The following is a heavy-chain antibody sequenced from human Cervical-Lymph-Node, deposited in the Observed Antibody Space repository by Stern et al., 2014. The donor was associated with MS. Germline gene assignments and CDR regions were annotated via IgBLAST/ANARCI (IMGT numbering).Heavy chain of an antibody. CDR3: ARSSTVTPNAFDI. J-gene: IGHJ3*02. V-gene: IGHV4-30-2*01. CDR2: IYHSSST. D-gene: IGHD4-17*01. Sequence: QLQLQESGSGLVKPSQTLSLTCAVSGGSISSGGYSWSWIRQPPGKGLEWIGYIYHSSSTYHNPALKSRVTISVDRSKNQFSLKLGSVTAADTAVYYCARSSTVTPNAFDIWGQGTMVTVSS. CDR1: GGSISSGGYS.